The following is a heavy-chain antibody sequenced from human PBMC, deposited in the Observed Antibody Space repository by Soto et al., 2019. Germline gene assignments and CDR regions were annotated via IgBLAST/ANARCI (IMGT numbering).Heavy chain of an antibody. V-gene: IGHV3-11*06. Sequence: QVQLVESGGGLVKPGGSLRLSCAASGFTFSDYYMSWIRQAPGKGLEWVSYISSSSSYTNYADSVKGRFTISRDNAKNSLYLQMNSLIAEDTAVYYGARDRSEWVLLSIYYYGMDVWGQGTTVTVSS. CDR1: GFTFSDYY. CDR2: ISSSSSYT. J-gene: IGHJ6*02. D-gene: IGHD1-26*01. CDR3: ARDRSEWVLLSIYYYGMDV.